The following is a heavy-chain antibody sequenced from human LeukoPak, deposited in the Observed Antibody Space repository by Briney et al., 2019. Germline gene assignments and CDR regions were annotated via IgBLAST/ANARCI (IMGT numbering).Heavy chain of an antibody. J-gene: IGHJ4*02. CDR1: GYSFTSYW. CDR2: TYPGDSDT. V-gene: IGHV5-51*01. D-gene: IGHD6-19*01. Sequence: GESLKISCKGSGYSFTSYWIGWVRQMPGKGLEWMGITYPGDSDTRYSPSFQGQVTISADKSINTAYLQWSSLKGSDTAMYYCARLSTTPYSSGWNWGQGTLVTVSS. CDR3: ARLSTTPYSSGWN.